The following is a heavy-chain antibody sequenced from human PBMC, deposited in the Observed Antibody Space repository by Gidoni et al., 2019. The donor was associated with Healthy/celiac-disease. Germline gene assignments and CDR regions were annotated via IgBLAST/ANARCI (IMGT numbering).Heavy chain of an antibody. CDR2: ISYDGSNK. CDR1: GFTFSSYA. D-gene: IGHD4-17*01. V-gene: IGHV3-30*04. Sequence: QVQLVESGGGGVQPGRSLRISWAASGFTFSSYAMHWVRQAPGKGREWVAVISYDGSNKYYADSVKGLFTISRDNSKNPLYLQMNSLRAEDTAVYYCARDWDGYYAFDIWGQGTMVTVSS. CDR3: ARDWDGYYAFDI. J-gene: IGHJ3*02.